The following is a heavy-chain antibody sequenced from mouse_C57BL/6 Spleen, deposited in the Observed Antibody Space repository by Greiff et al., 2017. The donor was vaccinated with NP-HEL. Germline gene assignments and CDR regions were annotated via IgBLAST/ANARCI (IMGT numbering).Heavy chain of an antibody. V-gene: IGHV14-3*01. CDR1: GFNITNTY. CDR3: ARNYDYDEGFAY. Sequence: VHVKQSVAELVRPGASVKLSCTASGFNITNTYMHWVKQRPEQGLEWIGRIDPANGNTKYAPKFQGKATITADTSSNTAYLQLSSLTSEDTAIYYCARNYDYDEGFAYWGQGTLVTVSA. CDR2: IDPANGNT. J-gene: IGHJ3*01. D-gene: IGHD2-4*01.